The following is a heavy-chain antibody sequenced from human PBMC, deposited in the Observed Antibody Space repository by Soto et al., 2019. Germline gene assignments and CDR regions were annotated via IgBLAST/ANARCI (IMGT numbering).Heavy chain of an antibody. CDR1: GGTFSSYA. Sequence: QVQLVQSGAEVKKPGSSVKVSCKASGGTFSSYAISWVRQAPGQGLEWMGGIIPIFGTANYAQKFQGRVTITADESTSTAYKELSSLRSEDTAVYYCARGAAVYKTPVTTAYYYYGMDVWGQGTTVTVSS. CDR2: IIPIFGTA. CDR3: ARGAAVYKTPVTTAYYYYGMDV. D-gene: IGHD4-17*01. J-gene: IGHJ6*02. V-gene: IGHV1-69*01.